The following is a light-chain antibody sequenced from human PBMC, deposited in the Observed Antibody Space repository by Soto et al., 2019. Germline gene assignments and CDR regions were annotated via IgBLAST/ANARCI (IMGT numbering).Light chain of an antibody. CDR1: QTISSW. J-gene: IGKJ1*01. V-gene: IGKV1-5*03. CDR2: KAS. Sequence: DIQMTQSPSTLSGSVGDRVTITCRASQTISSWLAWYQQKPGKAPKLLIYKASTLKSGVPSRFSGRGSGTEFTLTISSLQPDDFATYYSQHYNSYSEAFGQGTKVEL. CDR3: QHYNSYSEA.